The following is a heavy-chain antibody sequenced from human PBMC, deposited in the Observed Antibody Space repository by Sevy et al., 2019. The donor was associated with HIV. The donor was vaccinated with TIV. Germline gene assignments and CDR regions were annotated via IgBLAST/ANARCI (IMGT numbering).Heavy chain of an antibody. D-gene: IGHD6-13*01. CDR1: GGSISSSTYY. CDR2: ITYSGST. V-gene: IGHV4-39*01. Sequence: SETLSLTCTVSGGSISSSTYYWAWIRQPPGKGLEWIGSITYSGSTYYNPSLKSPVTISVDTSKNQFSLRLSSVTAADTAVYYCARRTYSRTTFDYWGQGTLVTVSS. CDR3: ARRTYSRTTFDY. J-gene: IGHJ4*02.